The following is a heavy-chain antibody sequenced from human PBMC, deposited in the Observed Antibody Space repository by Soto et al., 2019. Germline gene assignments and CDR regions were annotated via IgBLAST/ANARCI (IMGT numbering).Heavy chain of an antibody. CDR3: ASGKSQMSQDRMGFYYYMDV. V-gene: IGHV1-69*08. D-gene: IGHD1-1*01. J-gene: IGHJ6*03. Sequence: QVQLVQPGADVKKPGSSVKISCTASGAAFSNYTFTWVRRAPGQGLEWVGRVIPLLDASNYAEKFQDRVTISADRSTSTVYMELSGLRSEDSAIYYCASGKSQMSQDRMGFYYYMDVWGKGTTVTVSS. CDR2: VIPLLDAS. CDR1: GAAFSNYT.